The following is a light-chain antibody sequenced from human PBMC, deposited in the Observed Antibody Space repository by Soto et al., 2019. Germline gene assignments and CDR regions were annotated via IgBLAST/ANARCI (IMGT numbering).Light chain of an antibody. CDR3: QHYNNWPSYT. CDR1: QSVSSN. CDR2: GAS. Sequence: EMVMTQSPATLSVSPGERATVACRASQSVSSNLAWYQQKPGQAPRLLIYGASISSTGIPARFSGSRSGTEFTLTISSLQSEDFAVNYYQHYNNWPSYTFGPGTKVDIK. V-gene: IGKV3D-15*01. J-gene: IGKJ3*01.